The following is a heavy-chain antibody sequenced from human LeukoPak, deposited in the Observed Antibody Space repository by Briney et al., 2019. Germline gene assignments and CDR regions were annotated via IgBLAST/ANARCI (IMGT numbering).Heavy chain of an antibody. V-gene: IGHV3-30*01. CDR2: ISYDGSNK. CDR1: GFTFSSYA. Sequence: GRSLRLSCAASGFTFSSYAMHWVRQAPGKGLEWVAVISYDGSNKYYADSVKGQFTISRDNSKNTLYLQMNSLRAEDTAVYYCARDRYSSPFDYWGQGTLVTVSS. J-gene: IGHJ4*02. CDR3: ARDRYSSPFDY. D-gene: IGHD6-13*01.